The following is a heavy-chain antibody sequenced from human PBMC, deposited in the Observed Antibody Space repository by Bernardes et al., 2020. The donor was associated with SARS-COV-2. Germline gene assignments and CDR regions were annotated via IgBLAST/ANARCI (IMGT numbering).Heavy chain of an antibody. CDR1: GFTFSSYS. CDR2: ISSSSSYI. D-gene: IGHD6-19*01. Sequence: GGSLRLSCAASGFTFSSYSMNWVRQAPGKGLEWVSSISSSSSYIYYADSVKGRFTISRDNAKNSLYLQMNSLRAEDTAVYYCAKGGYSSGWMYYFDYWGQGTLVTVSS. CDR3: AKGGYSSGWMYYFDY. V-gene: IGHV3-21*01. J-gene: IGHJ4*02.